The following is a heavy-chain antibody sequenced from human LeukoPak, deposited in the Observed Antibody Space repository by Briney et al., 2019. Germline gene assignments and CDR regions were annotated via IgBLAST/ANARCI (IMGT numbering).Heavy chain of an antibody. D-gene: IGHD1/OR15-1a*01. J-gene: IGHJ4*02. CDR1: GYTFTDYW. CDR3: ARRLTTLEAFDF. CDR2: IYPGDSDT. Sequence: GESLKISCKGSGYTFTDYWIAWVRQMPGKGLEGMGVIYPGDSDTKYNPSFRGQVTISADKSISAAYLQWNSLKASDTATYFCARRLTTLEAFDFWGQGTLVTVSS. V-gene: IGHV5-51*01.